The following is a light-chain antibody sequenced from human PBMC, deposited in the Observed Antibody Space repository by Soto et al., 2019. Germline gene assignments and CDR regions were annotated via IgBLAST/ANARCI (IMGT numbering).Light chain of an antibody. CDR3: QQYKNWPRT. Sequence: KVMTQSPATPSVSPGEGASPSCRTSQSVSSNLAWYQQKPGQAPRLLIYGASTRATGIPTRFSGGGSGTEFTLTISSLQSEDFAVYYCQQYKNWPRTFGQGTKVDIK. CDR2: GAS. V-gene: IGKV3-15*01. J-gene: IGKJ1*01. CDR1: QSVSSN.